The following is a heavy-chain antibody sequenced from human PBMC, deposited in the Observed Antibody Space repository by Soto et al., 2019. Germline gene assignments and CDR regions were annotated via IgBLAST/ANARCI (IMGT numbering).Heavy chain of an antibody. V-gene: IGHV5-51*01. CDR1: GYSFTSYW. Sequence: GESLKISCKGSGYSFTSYWIGWVRQMPGKGLEWMGIIYPGDSDTRYSPSFQGQVTISADKSISTAYLQWSSLKASDTAMYYCARPAQVGSYYYYMDVWGKGTTVTVSS. CDR2: IYPGDSDT. D-gene: IGHD1-26*01. J-gene: IGHJ6*03. CDR3: ARPAQVGSYYYYMDV.